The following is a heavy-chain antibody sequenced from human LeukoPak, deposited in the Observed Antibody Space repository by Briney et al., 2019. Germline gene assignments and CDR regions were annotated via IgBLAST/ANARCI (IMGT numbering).Heavy chain of an antibody. CDR3: ARGIDSSGYYYGYYFDY. CDR2: IYSGGST. Sequence: GGSLRLSCAASGFTVSSNYMSWVRQAPGKGLEWVSVIYSGGSTYYADSVKGRFTISRDNSKTTLYLQMNSLRAEDTAVYYCARGIDSSGYYYGYYFDYWGQGTLVTVSS. J-gene: IGHJ4*02. D-gene: IGHD3-22*01. CDR1: GFTVSSNY. V-gene: IGHV3-53*01.